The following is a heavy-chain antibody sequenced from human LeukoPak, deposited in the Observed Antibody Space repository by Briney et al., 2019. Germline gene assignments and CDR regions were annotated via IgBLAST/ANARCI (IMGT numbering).Heavy chain of an antibody. CDR1: GGSISSYY. J-gene: IGHJ4*02. CDR2: IYYSGST. V-gene: IGHV4-59*08. D-gene: IGHD3-10*01. CDR3: ARHSRGAPAMNFDY. Sequence: PSETLSLTCTVSGGSISSYYWSWIRQPPGKGLEWIGYIYYSGSTNYNPSLKSRVTISVDTSKNQFSLKLSSVTAADTAVYYCARHSRGAPAMNFDYWGQGTLVTVSS.